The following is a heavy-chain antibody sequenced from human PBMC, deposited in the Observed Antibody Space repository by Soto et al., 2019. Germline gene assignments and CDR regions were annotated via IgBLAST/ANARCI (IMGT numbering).Heavy chain of an antibody. D-gene: IGHD1-7*01. CDR3: TRSTNWNYEYYFDY. CDR2: IDWEEEP. CDR1: GFSLSCNGMS. V-gene: IGHV2-70*01. J-gene: IGHJ4*02. Sequence: SGPTLVTHTPTLILTGAFSGFSLSCNGMSESWIRQPPGKALGFLVLIDWEEEPFYRPSLRTRLTVTKHTSKSQVDLTLTNVDAVDTATYYCTRSTNWNYEYYFDYWFRVXLITVAS.